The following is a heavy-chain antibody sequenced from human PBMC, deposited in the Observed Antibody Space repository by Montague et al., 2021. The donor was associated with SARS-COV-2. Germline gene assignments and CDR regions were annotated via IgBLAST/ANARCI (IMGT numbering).Heavy chain of an antibody. Sequence: SVSVSCLASGFTFDKYSMNWVRQAPGKGLEWVSSISTSSLYIYYTDSVKGRFTVARANAKNSVFLEMNSLRVEDTAVYYCARAHSGSYSVGGDAFDLWGRGTLVTVS. CDR3: ARAHSGSYSVGGDAFDL. D-gene: IGHD5/OR15-5a*01. CDR2: ISTSSLYI. V-gene: IGHV3-21*01. CDR1: GFTFDKYS. J-gene: IGHJ3*01.